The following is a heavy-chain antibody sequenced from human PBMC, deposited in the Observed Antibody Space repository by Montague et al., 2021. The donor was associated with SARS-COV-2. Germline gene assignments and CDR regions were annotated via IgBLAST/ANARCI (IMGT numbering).Heavy chain of an antibody. CDR2: IYSSGST. CDR1: GGSIRSGSYH. Sequence: TLSLTCTVSGGSIRSGSYHWSWIRQPAGKGLEWIGRIYSSGSTNYNPSLKSRVTMSVDTSKNQFSLKVSSVTAADTAVYYCARDYGDYSYYYGLDVWGQGTTVTVPS. D-gene: IGHD4-17*01. V-gene: IGHV4-61*02. J-gene: IGHJ6*02. CDR3: ARDYGDYSYYYGLDV.